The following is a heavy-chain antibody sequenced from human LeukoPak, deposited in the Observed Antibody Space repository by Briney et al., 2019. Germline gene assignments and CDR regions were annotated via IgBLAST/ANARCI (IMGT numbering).Heavy chain of an antibody. J-gene: IGHJ4*02. D-gene: IGHD3-22*01. CDR1: GFSLSTGGMC. CDR2: IDWDNDK. V-gene: IGHV2-70*11. Sequence: SGPTLVNPTQTLTLTCTFSGFSLSTGGMCVSWIRQPPGKALEWLARIDWDNDKYYSTSLKTRLTISKDTSKNQVVLTMTNMDPVDSATYYCARGYYDTSAYIDYWGQGTLVTVSS. CDR3: ARGYYDTSAYIDY.